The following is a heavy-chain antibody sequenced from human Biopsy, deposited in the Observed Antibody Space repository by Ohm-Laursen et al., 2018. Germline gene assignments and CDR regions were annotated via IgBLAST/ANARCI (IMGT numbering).Heavy chain of an antibody. CDR2: IHHSGST. J-gene: IGHJ6*02. CDR1: GVSITAYY. CDR3: ARMDCSGGSCHYYSYGMDV. D-gene: IGHD2-15*01. V-gene: IGHV4-4*09. Sequence: GTLSLTCTVSGVSITAYYWSWIRQPPGKGLECIGNIHHSGSTNYTPSLKSRLTISVDTSKNQFSLKLSSVTAADTAVYYCARMDCSGGSCHYYSYGMDVWGQGTTVTVS.